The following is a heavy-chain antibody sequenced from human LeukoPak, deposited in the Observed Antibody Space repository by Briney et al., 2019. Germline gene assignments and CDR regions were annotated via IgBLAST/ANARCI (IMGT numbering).Heavy chain of an antibody. V-gene: IGHV1-24*01. CDR1: GYTLTELS. D-gene: IGHD3-22*01. CDR2: FDPEGGET. J-gene: IGHJ3*02. CDR3: ARGRSMVVVITLDAFDI. Sequence: ASVKVSCKVSGYTLTELSMHWVRQAPGKGLEWMGGFDPEGGETIYAQKFQGRVTMTRNTSISTAYMELSSLRSEDTAVYYCARGRSMVVVITLDAFDIWGQGTMVTVSS.